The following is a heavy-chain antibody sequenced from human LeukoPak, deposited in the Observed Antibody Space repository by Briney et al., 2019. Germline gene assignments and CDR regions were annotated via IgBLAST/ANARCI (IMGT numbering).Heavy chain of an antibody. J-gene: IGHJ3*02. CDR3: AREFTPGIAAAGFDPFDI. CDR2: ISTSGSTI. CDR1: GFTFSDYY. Sequence: GGSLRLSCAASGFTFSDYYMTWIRQAPGKGLEWVSYISTSGSTIYYADSVKGRFTISRDNAKNSLYLQMNSLRAEDTAVYYCAREFTPGIAAAGFDPFDIWGQGTMVTVSS. V-gene: IGHV3-11*04. D-gene: IGHD6-13*01.